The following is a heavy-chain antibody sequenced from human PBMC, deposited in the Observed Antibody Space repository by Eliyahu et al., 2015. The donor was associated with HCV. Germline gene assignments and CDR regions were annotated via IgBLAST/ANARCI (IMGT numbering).Heavy chain of an antibody. J-gene: IGHJ4*02. CDR1: GASISSGRYF. D-gene: IGHD3-10*01. CDR3: ARGNGYGSGRYFFHI. V-gene: IGHV4-61*02. Sequence: QVQLEESGPGLVKPSQTLSLTCTISGASISSGRYFWTWIRQPAGKGPEWIGHIYSTGGTRYNPSLQSRVTISLDTSENQFSLKLTSVTAADTALYYCARGNGYGSGRYFFHIWGQGTQVTVSS. CDR2: IYSTGGT.